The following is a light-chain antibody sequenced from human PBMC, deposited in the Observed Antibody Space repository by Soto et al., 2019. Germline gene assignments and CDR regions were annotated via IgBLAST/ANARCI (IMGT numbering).Light chain of an antibody. CDR1: RSDIGAYDY. Sequence: QSVLTQPASISGSPGQSITISCTGTRSDIGAYDYVSWYQQHPGNAPKLVIFEVSDRPSGISNRFSGSKSGSTASLTISGLQAEDEADYFCSAFTGSSLVFGGGTKLTVL. CDR2: EVS. CDR3: SAFTGSSLV. V-gene: IGLV2-14*01. J-gene: IGLJ2*01.